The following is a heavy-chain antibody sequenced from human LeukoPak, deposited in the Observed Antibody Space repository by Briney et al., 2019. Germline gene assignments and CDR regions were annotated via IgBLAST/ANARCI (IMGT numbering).Heavy chain of an antibody. Sequence: GGSLRLSCAASGFTFSSYAMSWVCQAPGKGLEWVSAISGRGGSTYYADSVKGRFTISRDNSKNTLYLQMNSLRAEDTAVYYCAKAHPDSSGTFDYWGQGTLVTVSS. CDR3: AKAHPDSSGTFDY. CDR2: ISGRGGST. D-gene: IGHD3-22*01. J-gene: IGHJ4*02. CDR1: GFTFSSYA. V-gene: IGHV3-23*01.